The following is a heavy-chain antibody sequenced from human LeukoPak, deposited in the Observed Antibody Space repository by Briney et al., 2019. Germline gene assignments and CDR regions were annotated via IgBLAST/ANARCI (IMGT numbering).Heavy chain of an antibody. J-gene: IGHJ4*02. V-gene: IGHV3-74*01. CDR1: GFIFNNYW. CDR2: INRDGTFT. Sequence: GGSLRLSCAASGFIFNNYWMNWVRQAPWKGPVWVSRINRDGTFTSYANSVKGRFTISRDNAKNTLYLQMSSLRVEDTAVYYCAGGVGDYWGQGTLVTVSS. D-gene: IGHD2-8*02. CDR3: AGGVGDY.